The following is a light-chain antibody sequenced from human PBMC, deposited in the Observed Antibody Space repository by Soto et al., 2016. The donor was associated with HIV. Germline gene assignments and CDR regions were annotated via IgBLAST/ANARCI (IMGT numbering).Light chain of an antibody. V-gene: IGKV1-NL1*01. CDR2: AAS. CDR3: RQYYSPLGIT. Sequence: DIQMTQSPSSLSASVGDRVTITCRASQGISNSLAWYQQKPGKAPKLLLYAASRLESGVPSRFSGSGSGTDYTLTISSLQPEDFATYYCRQYYSPLGITFGQGTRLEIK. J-gene: IGKJ5*01. CDR1: QGISNS.